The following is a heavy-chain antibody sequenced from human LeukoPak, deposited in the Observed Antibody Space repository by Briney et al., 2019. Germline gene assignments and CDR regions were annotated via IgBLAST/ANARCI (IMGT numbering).Heavy chain of an antibody. CDR3: ATRYYYDSSGYGDAFDI. D-gene: IGHD3-22*01. V-gene: IGHV4-31*03. J-gene: IGHJ3*02. CDR1: GGSISSGGYS. CDR2: IYYSGST. Sequence: SETVSLTCTVSGGSISSGGYSWSWIRQHPGKGLEWIGYIYYSGSTYYNPSLKSRVTISVDTSKNQFSLKLSSVTAADTAVYYCATRYYYDSSGYGDAFDIWGQGTMVTVSS.